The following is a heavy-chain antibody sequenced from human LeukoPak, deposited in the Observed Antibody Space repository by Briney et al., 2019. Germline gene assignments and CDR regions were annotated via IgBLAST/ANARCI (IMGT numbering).Heavy chain of an antibody. Sequence: QAGGSLRLSCAASGFTFSSYSMNWVRQAPGKGLEWVSYISSSSSTIYYADSVKGRFTISRDNAKNSLYLQMNSLRAEDTAVYYCASAFSSSGYWGQGTLVTVSS. CDR3: ASAFSSSGY. CDR1: GFTFSSYS. CDR2: ISSSSSTI. V-gene: IGHV3-48*01. J-gene: IGHJ4*02. D-gene: IGHD6-6*01.